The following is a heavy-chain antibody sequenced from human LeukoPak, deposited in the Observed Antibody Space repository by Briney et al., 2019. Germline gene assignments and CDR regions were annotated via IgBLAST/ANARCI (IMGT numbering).Heavy chain of an antibody. V-gene: IGHV1-2*02. CDR1: GYTFTDYY. J-gene: IGHJ4*02. D-gene: IGHD5-18*01. Sequence: GASVKVSCKASGYTFTDYYMHWVRQAPGQGVEWMGWINPNSGGTNYAQEFQGRVTMTRDTSISTAYMELSRLRSDDTAVYYCASGQGDTTMVLDYWGQGTLVTVSS. CDR3: ASGQGDTTMVLDY. CDR2: INPNSGGT.